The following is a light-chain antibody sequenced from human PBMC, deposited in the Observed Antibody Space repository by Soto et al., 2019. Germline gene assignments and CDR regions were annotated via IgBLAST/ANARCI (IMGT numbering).Light chain of an antibody. CDR3: SSYTTTSTLV. CDR2: EVS. V-gene: IGLV2-14*01. Sequence: QSALTQPASVSGSPGQSITMSCTGTSSDVGAYNHVSWYQQHPGKAPKLMISEVSNRPSGVSNRFSGSKSGNTASLTISGLQAEDEADYYCSSYTTTSTLVFGGGTQLTVL. J-gene: IGLJ3*02. CDR1: SSDVGAYNH.